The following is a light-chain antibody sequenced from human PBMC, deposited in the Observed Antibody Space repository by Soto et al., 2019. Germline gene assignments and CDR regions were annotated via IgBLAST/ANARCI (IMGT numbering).Light chain of an antibody. Sequence: DLQMTQSPSSLSASVGDRVTITCRASQSISSYLNWYQHKPGNAPMLLINAASSMQSGIPSMFIGSASVTDVNLTISSRQHEDFATYDCQQSYSTPYTFGQGTKLEIK. CDR1: QSISSY. V-gene: IGKV1-39*01. CDR2: AAS. J-gene: IGKJ2*01. CDR3: QQSYSTPYT.